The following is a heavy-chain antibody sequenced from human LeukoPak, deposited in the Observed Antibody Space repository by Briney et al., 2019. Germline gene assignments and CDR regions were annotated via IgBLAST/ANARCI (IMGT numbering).Heavy chain of an antibody. J-gene: IGHJ4*02. CDR2: ISPTGSTT. V-gene: IGHV3-74*01. D-gene: IGHD6-6*01. CDR3: ARGPNSNWSGLDF. CDR1: GFSSSGHW. Sequence: GGSLRLSCTASGFSSSGHWMHWARQLPGKGLVWVSRISPTGSTTSYADSVKGRFTVSRDNAKNTLYLQANNLRAEDTAVYYCARGPNSNWSGLDFWGQGTLLTVSS.